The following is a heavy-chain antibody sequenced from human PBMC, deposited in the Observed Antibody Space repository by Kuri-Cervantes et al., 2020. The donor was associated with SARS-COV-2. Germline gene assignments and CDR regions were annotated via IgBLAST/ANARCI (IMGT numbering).Heavy chain of an antibody. CDR1: GGSFSGYY. V-gene: IGHV4-34*01. CDR2: INHSGST. Sequence: ESLKISCAVYGGSFSGYYWSWIRQPPGKGLEWIGEINHSGSTNYNPSLKSRLTISVDTSKNHFSLKLTSVTAADTAVYYCASAFGDHWGLGTLVTVSS. J-gene: IGHJ4*02. D-gene: IGHD3-16*01. CDR3: ASAFGDH.